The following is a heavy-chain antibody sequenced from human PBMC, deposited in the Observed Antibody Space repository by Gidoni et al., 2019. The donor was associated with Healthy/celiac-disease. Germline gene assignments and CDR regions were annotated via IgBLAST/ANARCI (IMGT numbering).Heavy chain of an antibody. CDR1: GFTFSSYA. J-gene: IGHJ6*03. Sequence: EVQLLESGGGLVQPGGSLRLSCAASGFTFSSYAMSWVRQAPGKGLEWVSAISGSGGSTYYADSVKGRFTISRDNSKNTLYLQMNSLRAEDTAVYYCAKGYGSGSYYSYYYYYMDVWGKGTTVTVSS. CDR2: ISGSGGST. V-gene: IGHV3-23*01. D-gene: IGHD3-10*01. CDR3: AKGYGSGSYYSYYYYYMDV.